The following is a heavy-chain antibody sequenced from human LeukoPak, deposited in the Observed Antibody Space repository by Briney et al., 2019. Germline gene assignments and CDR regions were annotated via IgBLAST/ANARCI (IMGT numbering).Heavy chain of an antibody. V-gene: IGHV6-1*01. D-gene: IGHD3-10*01. CDR3: ARVKIEYYYGSGSYIGWFDP. CDR2: TYYRSKWYN. Sequence: SQTLSLTCAISGDSVSSNSAAWNWIRQSPSRGLEWLGRTYYRSKWYNDYAVSVKSRITINPYTSKNQFSLQLNSVTPEDTAVYYCARVKIEYYYGSGSYIGWFDPWGQGTLVTVSS. J-gene: IGHJ5*02. CDR1: GDSVSSNSAA.